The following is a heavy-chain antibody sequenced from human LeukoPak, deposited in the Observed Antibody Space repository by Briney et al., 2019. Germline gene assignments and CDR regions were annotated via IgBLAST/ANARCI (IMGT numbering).Heavy chain of an antibody. D-gene: IGHD6-19*01. J-gene: IGHJ4*02. CDR1: GYTFTNYG. V-gene: IGHV1-18*01. Sequence: GASVKVSCKASGYTFTNYGIGWVRQAPGQGLEWMRWISTYNGNTNCAQRLQGRVTMTTDTSTTTAYMELRSLRSDDTAVYYCARTQMSSAWFPVLHDYWGQGTLVTVSS. CDR2: ISTYNGNT. CDR3: ARTQMSSAWFPVLHDY.